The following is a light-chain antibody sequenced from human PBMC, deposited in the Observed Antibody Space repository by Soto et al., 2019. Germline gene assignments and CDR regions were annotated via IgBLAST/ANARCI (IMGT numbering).Light chain of an antibody. CDR2: RNN. Sequence: QSVVTQPPSAPGTPGERVPIPCSGSSSNIGSNYVYWYQQLPGTAPKLLIYRNNQRPSGVPDRFSGSKSGTSASLAISGLRSEDEADYYCAAWDDSLSGHYVFGTGTKVTVL. J-gene: IGLJ1*01. V-gene: IGLV1-47*01. CDR3: AAWDDSLSGHYV. CDR1: SSNIGSNY.